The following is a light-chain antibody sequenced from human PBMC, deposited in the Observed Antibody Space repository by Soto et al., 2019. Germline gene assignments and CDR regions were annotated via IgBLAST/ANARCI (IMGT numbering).Light chain of an antibody. CDR1: QSVLYSSNNKDY. J-gene: IGKJ1*01. V-gene: IGKV4-1*01. Sequence: DIVMTQSPDSLAVSLGERATINCKSSQSVLYSSNNKDYLAWYQQKLGQPPKLLIYWASTRESGVPDRFSGSGSGTDFTLTISSPQAEDVAVYYCQQYYSPPWTFGQGTKVEIK. CDR3: QQYYSPPWT. CDR2: WAS.